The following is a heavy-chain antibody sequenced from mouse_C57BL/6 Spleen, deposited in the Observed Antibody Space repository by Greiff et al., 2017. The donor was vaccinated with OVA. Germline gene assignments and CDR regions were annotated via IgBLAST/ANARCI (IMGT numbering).Heavy chain of an antibody. V-gene: IGHV3-6*01. J-gene: IGHJ2*01. D-gene: IGHD1-1*01. CDR3: ARGSNYFDY. CDR1: GYSITSGYY. CDR2: ISYDGSN. Sequence: DVQLQESGPGLVKPSQSLSLTCSVTGYSITSGYYWNWIRQFPGNKLEWMGYISYDGSNNYNPSLKNRISITRDTSKNQFFLKLNSVTTEDTATYYCARGSNYFDYWGQGTTLTVSS.